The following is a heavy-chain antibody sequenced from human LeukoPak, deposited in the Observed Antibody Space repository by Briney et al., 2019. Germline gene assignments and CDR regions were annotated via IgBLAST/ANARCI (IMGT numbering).Heavy chain of an antibody. Sequence: SETLSLTCTVSGGSISSYYWSWIRQPPGKGLEWIGYIYYSGSTNYNPSLKSRVTISVDTSKNQFSLKLSSVTAADTAVYYCAMRSIDYGFDYWGQGTLVTVSS. J-gene: IGHJ4*02. CDR2: IYYSGST. V-gene: IGHV4-59*01. D-gene: IGHD4-17*01. CDR1: GGSISSYY. CDR3: AMRSIDYGFDY.